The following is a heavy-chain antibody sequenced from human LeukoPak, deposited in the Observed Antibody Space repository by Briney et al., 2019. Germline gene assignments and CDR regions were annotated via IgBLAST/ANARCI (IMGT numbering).Heavy chain of an antibody. D-gene: IGHD3-10*01. J-gene: IGHJ4*02. CDR1: GGSISSSSYY. Sequence: SETLSLTCTVSGGSISSSSYYWGWIRQPPGKGLEWIGSIYYSGSTYYNPSLKSRVTISVDTSKNQFSLKLSSVTAADTAVYYCARLSKSYYGSGIDYWGQGTLVTVSS. V-gene: IGHV4-39*01. CDR2: IYYSGST. CDR3: ARLSKSYYGSGIDY.